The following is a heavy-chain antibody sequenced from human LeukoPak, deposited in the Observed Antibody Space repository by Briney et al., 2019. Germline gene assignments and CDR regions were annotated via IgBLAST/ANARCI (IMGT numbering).Heavy chain of an antibody. CDR3: ARDGQSGTFDY. CDR1: GFTFSSYG. J-gene: IGHJ4*02. D-gene: IGHD1-1*01. Sequence: GRSLRLSCAASGFTFSSYGMHWVRQAPGKGLEWVAVIWYDGSNKYYADSVKGRFTISRDNSKNTLYLQMNSLRAEDTAVHYCARDGQSGTFDYWGQGTLVTVSS. CDR2: IWYDGSNK. V-gene: IGHV3-33*01.